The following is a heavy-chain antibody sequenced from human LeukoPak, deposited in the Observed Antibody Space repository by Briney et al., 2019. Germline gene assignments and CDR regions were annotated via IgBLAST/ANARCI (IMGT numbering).Heavy chain of an antibody. V-gene: IGHV3-21*01. Sequence: GGSLRLSCAASGLTFSSYSMNWVRQAPGKGLEWVSSISSSSSYIYYADSVMGRFTISRDNAKNSLYLQMNSLRPEDTAVYYCARDANTGDAFDIWGQGTMVTVSS. CDR3: ARDANTGDAFDI. D-gene: IGHD4/OR15-4a*01. CDR2: ISSSSSYI. CDR1: GLTFSSYS. J-gene: IGHJ3*02.